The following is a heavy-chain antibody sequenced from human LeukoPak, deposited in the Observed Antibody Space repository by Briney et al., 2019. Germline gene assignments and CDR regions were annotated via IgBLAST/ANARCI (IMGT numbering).Heavy chain of an antibody. D-gene: IGHD6-19*01. CDR3: ARAIAVAASDY. CDR2: INPSGGST. V-gene: IGHV1-46*01. Sequence: GVINPSGGSTSSAQRFQGRVTMTRDTSTTTVYMEPSSLTSEDTAVYYCARAIAVAASDYWGQGTLVTVSS. J-gene: IGHJ4*02.